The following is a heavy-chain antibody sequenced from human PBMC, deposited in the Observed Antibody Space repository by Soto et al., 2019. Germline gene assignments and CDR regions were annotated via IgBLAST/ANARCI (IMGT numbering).Heavy chain of an antibody. CDR1: GGSISSSSYY. J-gene: IGHJ6*02. V-gene: IGHV4-39*01. Sequence: SETLSLTCTVSGGSISSSSYYWGWIRQPPGKGLEWIGSIYYSESTYYNPSLKSRVTISVDTSKNQFSLKLSSVTAADTAVYYWARHFCEYYYYYYCMDVWGQGTMVTVSS. CDR3: ARHFCEYYYYYYCMDV. CDR2: IYYSEST.